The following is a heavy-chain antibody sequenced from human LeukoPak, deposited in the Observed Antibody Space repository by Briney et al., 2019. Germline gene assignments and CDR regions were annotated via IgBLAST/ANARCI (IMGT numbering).Heavy chain of an antibody. CDR3: ARLGMAFDY. CDR1: GYTFTSYY. Sequence: GASVKVSCKASGYTFTSYYMHWVRQAPGQGLEWMGIINPSGGSTSYAQKFQGRVTMTRGMSTSTVYMELSSLSSEDTAVYYCARLGMAFDYWGQGTLVTVSS. V-gene: IGHV1-46*01. D-gene: IGHD7-27*01. J-gene: IGHJ4*02. CDR2: INPSGGST.